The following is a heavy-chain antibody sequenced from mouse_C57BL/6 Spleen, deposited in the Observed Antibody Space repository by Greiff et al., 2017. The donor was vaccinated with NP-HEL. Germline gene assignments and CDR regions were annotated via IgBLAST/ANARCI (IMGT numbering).Heavy chain of an antibody. CDR1: GFSLTSYG. CDR2: IWSDGST. Sequence: QVQLKESGPGLVAPSQSLSITCTVSGFSLTSYGVHWVRQPPGKGLEWLVVIWSDGSTTYNSALKSRLSISKDNSKSQVFLKMNSLQTDDTAMYYCARHGVWLRRDYAMDYWGQGTSVTVSS. D-gene: IGHD2-2*01. V-gene: IGHV2-6-1*01. J-gene: IGHJ4*01. CDR3: ARHGVWLRRDYAMDY.